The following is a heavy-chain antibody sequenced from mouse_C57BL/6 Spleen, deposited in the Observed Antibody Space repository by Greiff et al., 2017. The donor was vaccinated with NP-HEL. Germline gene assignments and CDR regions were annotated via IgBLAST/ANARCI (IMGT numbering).Heavy chain of an antibody. D-gene: IGHD2-3*01. V-gene: IGHV1-80*01. CDR3: ARRPLYDYYAMDY. CDR1: GYAFSSYW. J-gene: IGHJ4*01. CDR2: IYPGDGDT. Sequence: QVQLKQSGAELVKPGASVKISCKASGYAFSSYWMNWVKQRPGKGLEWIGQIYPGDGDTNYNGKFKGKATLTADKSSSTAYMQLSSLTSEDSAVYFCARRPLYDYYAMDYWGQGTSVTVSS.